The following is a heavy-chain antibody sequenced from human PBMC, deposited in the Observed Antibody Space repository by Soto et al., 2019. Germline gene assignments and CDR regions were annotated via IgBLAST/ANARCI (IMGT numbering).Heavy chain of an antibody. V-gene: IGHV3-30*04. CDR1: GFTVNSLS. CDR2: ISFDGKVT. J-gene: IGHJ4*02. CDR3: AREPYGDSQYFDY. Sequence: QVQLVESRGDMVQAGTSLRLSCTGCGFTVNSLSLHWVRQGPDKGLEWVAVISFDGKVTYYADSVKGRFTVSRDNSKNTIYLQANSLRAEDTAVYYSAREPYGDSQYFDYWGQGTPVTVFS. D-gene: IGHD2-21*02.